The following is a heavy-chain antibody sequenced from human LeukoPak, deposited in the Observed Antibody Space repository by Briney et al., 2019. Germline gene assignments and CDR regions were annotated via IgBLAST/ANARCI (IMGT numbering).Heavy chain of an antibody. CDR3: ARILAYSGYGDY. D-gene: IGHD5-12*01. CDR1: GYTFTGYY. Sequence: GASVKVSCKASGYTFTGYYMHWVRQAPGQGLEWMGWINPNSGGTNYAQKVQGRVTMTKDTSISTAYMELSRLRSDDTAVYYCARILAYSGYGDYWGQETLVTVSS. CDR2: INPNSGGT. V-gene: IGHV1-2*02. J-gene: IGHJ4*02.